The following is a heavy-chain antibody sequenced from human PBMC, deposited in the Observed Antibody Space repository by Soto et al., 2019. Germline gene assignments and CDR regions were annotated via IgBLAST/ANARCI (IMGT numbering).Heavy chain of an antibody. D-gene: IGHD5-12*01. CDR3: ASLGRDGYNKRIDY. Sequence: SETLSLTCPVSGGSISSGDYYWSWIRQPPGKGLEWIGYIYYSGSTYYNPSLKSRVTISVDTSKNQFSLKLSSVTAADTAVYSCASLGRDGYNKRIDYWGQGTLVTVSS. CDR1: GGSISSGDYY. CDR2: IYYSGST. J-gene: IGHJ4*02. V-gene: IGHV4-30-4*01.